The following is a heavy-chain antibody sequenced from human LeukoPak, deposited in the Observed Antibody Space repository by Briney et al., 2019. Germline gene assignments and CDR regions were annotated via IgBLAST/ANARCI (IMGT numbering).Heavy chain of an antibody. J-gene: IGHJ4*02. Sequence: GGSLRLSCAASGFTFSSYAMSWVRQAPGKGLEWVSAISGSGGSTYYADSVKGRFTISRDNSKNTLYLQMNSLRAEDTAVYYCAKDKDRYCSSTSCPSPDYWGQGTLVTASS. V-gene: IGHV3-23*01. CDR2: ISGSGGST. CDR3: AKDKDRYCSSTSCPSPDY. D-gene: IGHD2-2*01. CDR1: GFTFSSYA.